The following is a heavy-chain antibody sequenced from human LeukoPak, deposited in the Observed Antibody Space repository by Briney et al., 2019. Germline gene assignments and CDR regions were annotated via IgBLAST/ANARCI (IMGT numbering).Heavy chain of an antibody. V-gene: IGHV3-30*03. CDR1: GFAFSNFA. J-gene: IGHJ4*02. D-gene: IGHD5-18*01. Sequence: GGSLRLSCAASGFAFSNFAMHWVRQAPGKGLEWVAVISYDGSNKYYADSVKGRFTISRDNAKNSLYLQMNSLRAEDTAVYYCARENKVGYSYVGDYWGQGTLVTVSS. CDR2: ISYDGSNK. CDR3: ARENKVGYSYVGDY.